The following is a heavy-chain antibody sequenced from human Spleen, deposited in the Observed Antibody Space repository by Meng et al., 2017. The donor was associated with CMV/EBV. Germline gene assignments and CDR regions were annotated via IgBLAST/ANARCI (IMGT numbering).Heavy chain of an antibody. CDR2: IRDDAKTK. CDR1: GFTFSSYG. V-gene: IGHV3-30*02. J-gene: IGHJ4*02. Sequence: GESLKISCTASGFTFSSYGMNWVRQAPGKGLEWVALIRDDAKTKDYADSVKGRFSISRDNSKNTLYLQLHGLRPEDTAVYYCARVEGITYYDFWSGYSGYWGQGTLVTVSS. D-gene: IGHD3-3*01. CDR3: ARVEGITYYDFWSGYSGY.